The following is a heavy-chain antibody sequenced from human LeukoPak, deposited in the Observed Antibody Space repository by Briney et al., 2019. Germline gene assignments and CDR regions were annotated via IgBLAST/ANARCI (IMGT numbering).Heavy chain of an antibody. CDR3: ARYGDYVTRFDY. J-gene: IGHJ4*02. D-gene: IGHD4-17*01. CDR1: GYTFTGYY. V-gene: IGHV1-2*06. Sequence: VASVKVSCKASGYTFTGYYMHWVRQAPGQGLEWMGRINPNSGGTNYAQKFQDRVTMTRDTSISTAYMELSRLRSDDTAVYYCARYGDYVTRFDYWGQGALVTVSS. CDR2: INPNSGGT.